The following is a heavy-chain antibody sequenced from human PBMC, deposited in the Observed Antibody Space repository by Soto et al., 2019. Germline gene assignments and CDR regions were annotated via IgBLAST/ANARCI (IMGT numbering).Heavy chain of an antibody. CDR2: ISWNSDTI. Sequence: GGSLRLSCAASGFTFDDYAMHWVRQAPGKGLEWVTGISWNSDTIGYADSVKGRFTISRDNAKNSLYLQMNSLRAEDTAFYYCARDVWSRASGPPDSWGQGTLVSVSA. J-gene: IGHJ4*02. V-gene: IGHV3-9*01. CDR1: GFTFDDYA. D-gene: IGHD3-10*01. CDR3: ARDVWSRASGPPDS.